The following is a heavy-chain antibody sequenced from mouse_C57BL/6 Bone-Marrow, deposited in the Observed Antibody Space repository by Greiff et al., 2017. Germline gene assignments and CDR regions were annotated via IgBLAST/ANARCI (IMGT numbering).Heavy chain of an antibody. D-gene: IGHD1-1*02. J-gene: IGHJ2*01. Sequence: QVQLKQPGAELVMPGASVKLSCKASGYTFTSYWMHWVKQRPGQGLEWIGEIDPSDSYTNYNQKFKGKSTLTVDKSSSTAYMQLSSLTAEDSAVYYCARLGYGGGYFDDWGKGTTLTVSS. CDR2: IDPSDSYT. CDR3: ARLGYGGGYFDD. CDR1: GYTFTSYW. V-gene: IGHV1-69*01.